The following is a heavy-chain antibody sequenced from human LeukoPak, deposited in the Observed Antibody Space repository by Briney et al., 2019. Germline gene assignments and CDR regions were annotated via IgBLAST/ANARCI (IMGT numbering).Heavy chain of an antibody. V-gene: IGHV4-31*03. CDR1: GGSISSAGYY. Sequence: SETLSLTCTVSGGSISSAGYYWNWIRQHPTEGLEWIGHIYYTGRTTYNPSLKSRVTISVDTSKNQFSLKLSSVTAADTAVYYCARTPREVGLYSSSYDYWGQGTLVTVSS. J-gene: IGHJ4*02. CDR3: ARTPREVGLYSSSYDY. D-gene: IGHD6-6*01. CDR2: IYYTGRT.